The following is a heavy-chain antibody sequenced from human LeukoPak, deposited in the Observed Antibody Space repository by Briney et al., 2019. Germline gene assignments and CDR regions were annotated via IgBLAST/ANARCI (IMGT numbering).Heavy chain of an antibody. V-gene: IGHV4-4*07. CDR2: SYTSGST. CDR3: ARDPPYGDYWYFDL. Sequence: SETLSLTCTVSGGSISSYYWSWIRQPAGKGLEWIGRSYTSGSTNYNPSLKNRVTMSVDTSKNRFSLKLSSVTAADTAVYYCARDPPYGDYWYFDLWGRGTLVTVSS. D-gene: IGHD4-17*01. CDR1: GGSISSYY. J-gene: IGHJ2*01.